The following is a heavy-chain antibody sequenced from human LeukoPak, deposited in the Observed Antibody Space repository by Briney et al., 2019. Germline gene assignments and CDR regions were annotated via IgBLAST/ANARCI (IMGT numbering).Heavy chain of an antibody. CDR3: ARVYIAVAGTRAFDI. D-gene: IGHD6-19*01. Sequence: SQTLSLTCAVSGGSISSGGYSWSWIRQPPGKGLEWIGYIYYSGSTNYNPSLKSRVTISRDTSKNQFSLKLSSVTAADTAVYYCARVYIAVAGTRAFDIWGQGTVVIVSS. CDR1: GGSISSGGYS. V-gene: IGHV4-61*08. J-gene: IGHJ3*02. CDR2: IYYSGST.